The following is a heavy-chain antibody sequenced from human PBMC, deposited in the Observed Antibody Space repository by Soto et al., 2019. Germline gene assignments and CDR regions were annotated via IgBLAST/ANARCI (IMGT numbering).Heavy chain of an antibody. V-gene: IGHV3-48*02. J-gene: IGHJ6*02. CDR2: ISSSSSTI. CDR1: GFTFSSYS. CDR3: ARGGDKGNYYGMDV. D-gene: IGHD3-9*01. Sequence: GGSLRLSCAASGFTFSSYSMNWVRQAPGKGLEWVSYISSSSSTIYYADSVKGRFTISRDNAKNSLYLQMNSLRDEDTAVYYCARGGDKGNYYGMDVWGQGTTVTVSS.